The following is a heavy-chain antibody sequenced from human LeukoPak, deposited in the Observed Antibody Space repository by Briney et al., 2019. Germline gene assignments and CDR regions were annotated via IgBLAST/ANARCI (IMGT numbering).Heavy chain of an antibody. CDR2: ISYDGSNK. V-gene: IGHV3-30-3*01. D-gene: IGHD2-15*01. J-gene: IGHJ6*02. Sequence: GGSLRLSCAASGFTFSSYAMHWVRQAPGKGLEWVAVISYDGSNKYYADSVKGRFTISRDNSKNTLYLQMNSLRAEDTAVYYCARGAEDSSFKYYYGMDVWGQGTTVTVSS. CDR3: ARGAEDSSFKYYYGMDV. CDR1: GFTFSSYA.